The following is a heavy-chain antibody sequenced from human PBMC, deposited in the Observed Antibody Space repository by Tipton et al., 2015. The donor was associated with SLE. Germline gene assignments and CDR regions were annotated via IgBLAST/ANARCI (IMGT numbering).Heavy chain of an antibody. CDR1: GFTFDDYA. CDR2: ISWDGGST. D-gene: IGHD6-19*01. J-gene: IGHJ4*02. Sequence: SLRLSCAASGFTFDDYAMHWVRQAPGKGLEWVSLISWDGGSTYYADSVKGRFTISRDNSKNSLYLQMNSLRAEDTALYYCAKDTEVGSSGWYHHFDYWGQGTLVTVSS. V-gene: IGHV3-43D*04. CDR3: AKDTEVGSSGWYHHFDY.